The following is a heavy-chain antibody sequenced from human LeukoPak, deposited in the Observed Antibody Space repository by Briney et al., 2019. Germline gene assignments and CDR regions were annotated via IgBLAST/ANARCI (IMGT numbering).Heavy chain of an antibody. V-gene: IGHV3-21*01. J-gene: IGHJ5*02. CDR1: GFTFSSYS. D-gene: IGHD1-26*01. CDR2: ISSSSSYI. Sequence: GGSLRLSCAAXGFTFSSYSMNWVRQAPGKGLEWVSSISSSSSYIYYADSVKGRFTISRDNAKNSLYLQMNSLRAEDTAVYYCARDGASGSYTNWFDPWGQGTLVTVSS. CDR3: ARDGASGSYTNWFDP.